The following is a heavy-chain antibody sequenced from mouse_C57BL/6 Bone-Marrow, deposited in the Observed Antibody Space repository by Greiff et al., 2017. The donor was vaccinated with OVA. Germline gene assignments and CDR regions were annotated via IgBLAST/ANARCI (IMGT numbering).Heavy chain of an antibody. CDR3: ARRGYMITTGRAFAY. J-gene: IGHJ3*01. V-gene: IGHV5-6*01. D-gene: IGHD2-4*01. CDR1: GFTFSSYG. Sequence: EVQVVESGGDLVKPGGSLKLSCAASGFTFSSYGMSWVRQTPDKRLEWVATISSGGSYTYYPDSVKGRFTISRDNAKNTLYLQMSSLKSEDTAMYYCARRGYMITTGRAFAYWGQGTLVTVSA. CDR2: ISSGGSYT.